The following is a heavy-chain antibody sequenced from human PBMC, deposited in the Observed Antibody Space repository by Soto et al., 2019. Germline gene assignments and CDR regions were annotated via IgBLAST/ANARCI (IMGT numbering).Heavy chain of an antibody. D-gene: IGHD1-26*01. V-gene: IGHV3-66*01. CDR1: GFTVSSKY. CDR2: IQSGGPT. CDR3: TIVGATADFDY. Sequence: PGGSLRLSCAASGFTVSSKYMSWVRQAPGKGLEWVSLIQSGGPTYYADSVKGRFTISRDDSENTLYLQMNSLKTEDTAVYYCTIVGATADFDYWGQGTLVTVSS. J-gene: IGHJ4*02.